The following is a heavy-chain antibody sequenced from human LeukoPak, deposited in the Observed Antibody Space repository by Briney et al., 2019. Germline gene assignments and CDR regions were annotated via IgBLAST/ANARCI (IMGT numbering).Heavy chain of an antibody. V-gene: IGHV5-51*01. Sequence: GESLKISCKGSGYSFTSYWIGWVRQMPGKGLEWMGIIYPGDSDTRYSPSFQGQVTISADKSISTAYLQWSSLKASDTAMYYCASPPLDRGEGLLFDYWGKEPLVPSPQ. D-gene: IGHD3-16*01. J-gene: IGHJ4*02. CDR3: ASPPLDRGEGLLFDY. CDR2: IYPGDSDT. CDR1: GYSFTSYW.